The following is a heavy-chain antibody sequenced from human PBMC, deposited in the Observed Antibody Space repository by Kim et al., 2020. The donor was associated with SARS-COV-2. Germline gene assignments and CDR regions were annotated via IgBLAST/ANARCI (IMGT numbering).Heavy chain of an antibody. D-gene: IGHD3-10*01. CDR3: ARSHGGY. J-gene: IGHJ4*02. Sequence: GTTNYNPSLKRRVTISADASKDQFSLILTSVTAADTAVYYCARSHGGYWGQGTLVTVSS. CDR2: GTT. V-gene: IGHV4-59*01.